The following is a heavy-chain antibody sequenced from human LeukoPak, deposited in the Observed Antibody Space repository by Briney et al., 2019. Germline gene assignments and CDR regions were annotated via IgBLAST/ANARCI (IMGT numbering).Heavy chain of an antibody. D-gene: IGHD6-19*01. Sequence: GASVKVSCKASGYTFTGYDMHWVRQAPGQGLEWMGWINPNSGGTNYAQKFQGRVTMTRDTSISTAYMELSRLRSDDTAVYYCATPESGYSSGWFDYWGQGTLVTVSS. CDR3: ATPESGYSSGWFDY. CDR2: INPNSGGT. V-gene: IGHV1-2*02. J-gene: IGHJ4*02. CDR1: GYTFTGYD.